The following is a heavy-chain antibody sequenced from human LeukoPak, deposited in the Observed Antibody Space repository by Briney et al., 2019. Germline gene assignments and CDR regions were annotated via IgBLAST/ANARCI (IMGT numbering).Heavy chain of an antibody. J-gene: IGHJ4*02. D-gene: IGHD3-16*01. CDR1: GGSISSGGYS. CDR3: VRGGKQGFDY. Sequence: SETLSLTCAVSGGSISSGGYSWSWIRQPPGKGLEWIGYIYHSGSSYYNPSLKSRVTISVDRSKNQFSLKLSSVTAADTAVYYCVRGGKQGFDYWGQGTLVTVSS. V-gene: IGHV4-30-2*01. CDR2: IYHSGSS.